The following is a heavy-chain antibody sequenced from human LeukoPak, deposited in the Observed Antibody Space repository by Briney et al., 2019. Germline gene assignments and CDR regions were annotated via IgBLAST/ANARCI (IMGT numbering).Heavy chain of an antibody. D-gene: IGHD3-22*01. J-gene: IGHJ4*02. CDR3: ARAQYYYDTSGYQFDY. Sequence: ASVKVSCKASGYTFTGYYMHWVRQAPGQGLEWMGWINPNSGGTNYAQKFQGRVTMTRDTSISTAYMELSRLRSDDTAVYSCARAQYYYDTSGYQFDYWGQGTLVTVSS. CDR1: GYTFTGYY. CDR2: INPNSGGT. V-gene: IGHV1-2*02.